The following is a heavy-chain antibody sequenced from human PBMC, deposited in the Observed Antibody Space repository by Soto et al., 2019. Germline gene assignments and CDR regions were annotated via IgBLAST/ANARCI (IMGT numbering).Heavy chain of an antibody. CDR3: ARDDEGGSYCDLGY. Sequence: GGSLRLSCAASGFTFSSYAMSWVRQAPGKGLEWVSVISGSGGSTYYADSVKGRFTISRDNSKNTLYLQMNSLRTEDTAVYYCARDDEGGSYCDLGYWGQGTLVTVSS. V-gene: IGHV3-23*01. CDR1: GFTFSSYA. J-gene: IGHJ4*02. D-gene: IGHD3-10*01. CDR2: ISGSGGST.